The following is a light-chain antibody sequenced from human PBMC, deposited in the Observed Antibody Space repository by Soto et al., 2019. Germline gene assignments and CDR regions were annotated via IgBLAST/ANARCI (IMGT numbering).Light chain of an antibody. Sequence: IRLTQSPSTLSGFVGDRVTITCRARQTISSWLAWYQQKPGKAPKLLIYKAYTLKSGVPSRCSGSGSGTEFTLTISSLQPDDFATYYCQHYNSYSEAFGQGTEVDIK. CDR2: KAY. V-gene: IGKV1-5*03. CDR1: QTISSW. J-gene: IGKJ1*01. CDR3: QHYNSYSEA.